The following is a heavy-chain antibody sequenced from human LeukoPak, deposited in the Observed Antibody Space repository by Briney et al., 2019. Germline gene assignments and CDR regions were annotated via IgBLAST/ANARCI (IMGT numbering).Heavy chain of an antibody. V-gene: IGHV1-3*01. J-gene: IGHJ4*02. D-gene: IGHD3-9*01. Sequence: APVKVSCKASGYTFTSYAMHWVRQAPGQRLEWMGWINAGNGNTKYSQKFQGRVTITRDTSASTAYMELSSLRSEDTAVYYCARVRYFDWSFDYWGQGTLVTVSS. CDR1: GYTFTSYA. CDR2: INAGNGNT. CDR3: ARVRYFDWSFDY.